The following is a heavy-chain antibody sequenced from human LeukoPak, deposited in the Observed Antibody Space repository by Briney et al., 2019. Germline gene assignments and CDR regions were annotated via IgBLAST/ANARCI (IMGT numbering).Heavy chain of an antibody. Sequence: PSETLSLTCTVSGYSISSGYYWGWIRQPPGKGLEWVGSIYHSGSTYYNPSLKSRVTISVDTSKNQFSLKLSSVTAADTAVYYCAREEPIDYYDSSGYVDYWGQGTLVTVSS. J-gene: IGHJ4*02. CDR2: IYHSGST. CDR1: GYSISSGYY. V-gene: IGHV4-38-2*02. CDR3: AREEPIDYYDSSGYVDY. D-gene: IGHD3-22*01.